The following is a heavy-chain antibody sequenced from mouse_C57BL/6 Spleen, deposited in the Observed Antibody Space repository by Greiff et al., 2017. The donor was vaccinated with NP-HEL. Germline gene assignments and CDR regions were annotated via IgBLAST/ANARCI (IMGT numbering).Heavy chain of an antibody. J-gene: IGHJ4*01. Sequence: QVQLQQPGAELVMPGASVKLSCKASGYTFTSYWMHWVKQSPGQGLEWIGEIDPSDSYTNYNQKFKGKSTLTVDKSSSTAYMQLSSLTSEDSAVYYCARYYDYAMDYWGQGTSVTVSS. CDR2: IDPSDSYT. D-gene: IGHD1-1*01. CDR1: GYTFTSYW. V-gene: IGHV1-69*01. CDR3: ARYYDYAMDY.